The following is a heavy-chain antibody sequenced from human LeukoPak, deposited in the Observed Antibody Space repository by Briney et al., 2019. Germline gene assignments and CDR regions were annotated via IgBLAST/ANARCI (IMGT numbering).Heavy chain of an antibody. D-gene: IGHD1-26*01. CDR3: ARPIGVGAANYFDR. CDR2: IYYSGST. J-gene: IGHJ5*02. Sequence: SEALSLTCTVSGCSISSSSYYWGWIRQPPGKVLEWIGSIYYSGSTYYNPSLKSRVTISVDTSKNQFSLKLNSVTAADTAVYYYARPIGVGAANYFDRWGQGTLVTVSS. CDR1: GCSISSSSYY. V-gene: IGHV4-39*01.